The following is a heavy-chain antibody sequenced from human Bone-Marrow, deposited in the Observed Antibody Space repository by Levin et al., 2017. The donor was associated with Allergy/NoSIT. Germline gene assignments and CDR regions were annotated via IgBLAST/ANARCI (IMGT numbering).Heavy chain of an antibody. CDR3: ARAPQDRSGYYYFDY. D-gene: IGHD3-22*01. CDR1: GFTFSNYA. J-gene: IGHJ4*02. CDR2: ILSDGNTR. Sequence: GGSLRLSCAASGFTFSNYALHWVRQAPGKGLEWVAVILSDGNTRYYADSVKGRFTISRDNSKNTLYLQLNSLRAEDTAVYYCARAPQDRSGYYYFDYWGQGTLVTVSS. V-gene: IGHV3-30-3*01.